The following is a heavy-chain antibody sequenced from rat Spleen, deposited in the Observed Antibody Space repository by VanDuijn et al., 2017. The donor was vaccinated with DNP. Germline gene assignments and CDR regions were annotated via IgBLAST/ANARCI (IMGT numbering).Heavy chain of an antibody. Sequence: EVHLVESGGGLVHPGRSLKLSCAASGFIFSHYDMAWVRQAPTKGLEWVASISNSGGSSYYRDSVKGRFTVSRENAKSILYLQMDSLRSEDTASYYCARMFYGYSDYWGQGVMVTVSS. D-gene: IGHD1-6*01. CDR3: ARMFYGYSDY. V-gene: IGHV5-25*01. CDR2: ISNSGGSS. J-gene: IGHJ2*01. CDR1: GFIFSHYD.